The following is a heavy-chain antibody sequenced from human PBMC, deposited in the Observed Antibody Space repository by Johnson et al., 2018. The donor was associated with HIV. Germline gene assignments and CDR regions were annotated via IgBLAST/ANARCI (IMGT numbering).Heavy chain of an antibody. J-gene: IGHJ3*02. CDR3: ARLDRRSGSYYPGAFDI. CDR1: GFTFSDYY. V-gene: IGHV3-11*04. D-gene: IGHD1-26*01. CDR2: ISNSGGSK. Sequence: QVQLVESGGGLVQPRGSLRLSCAASGFTFSDYYMSWIRQAPGKGLEWVSYISNSGGSKYYADSVKGRFTISRDNDQNSLYLQRNSLRAGDTAVYYCARLDRRSGSYYPGAFDIWGQGTMVTVSS.